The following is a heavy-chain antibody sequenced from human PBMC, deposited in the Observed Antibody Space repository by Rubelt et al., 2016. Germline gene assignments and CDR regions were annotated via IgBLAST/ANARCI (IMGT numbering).Heavy chain of an antibody. CDR2: ISGSSNVI. CDR1: GFTFSGYS. D-gene: IGHD1-1*01. J-gene: IGHJ4*02. V-gene: IGHV3-21*04. CDR3: ATSTIGTTGHAFDF. Sequence: GFTFSGYSFKWVRQAPGKGLEWVSYISGSSNVIYYSDSVKGRFTISRDNSKNSVYLQMNNLRVEDTAVYYCATSTIGTTGHAFDFWGQGTLVAVSS.